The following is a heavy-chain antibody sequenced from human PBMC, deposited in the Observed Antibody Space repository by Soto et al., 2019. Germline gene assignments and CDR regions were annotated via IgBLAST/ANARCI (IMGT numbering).Heavy chain of an antibody. CDR3: ARAAAAYGTSGMDV. CDR2: IYYSGST. J-gene: IGHJ6*02. CDR1: GGYISSYY. D-gene: IGHD1-7*01. V-gene: IGHV4-59*01. Sequence: SETLSLTCTVSGGYISSYYWSWIRQPPGKGLEWIGSIYYSGSTNYNPSLKSRVTISVDTSKNQFSLKLTSVTAADTAVYYCARAAAAYGTSGMDVWGQGTTVTVSS.